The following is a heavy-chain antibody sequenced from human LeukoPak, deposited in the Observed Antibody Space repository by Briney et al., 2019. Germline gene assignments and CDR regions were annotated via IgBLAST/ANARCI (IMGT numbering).Heavy chain of an antibody. CDR1: GVSITTSNW. Sequence: SGTLSLTCAVSGVSITTSNWWSWVRQPPGKGLEWIGDIHHTGGASYNPSLKSRVTISVDKSQTQFSLKLTSVTAADTAIYYCARLLAIGRFDPWGQGTLVTVSS. CDR3: ARLLAIGRFDP. V-gene: IGHV4-4*02. J-gene: IGHJ5*02. D-gene: IGHD2-8*02. CDR2: IHHTGGA.